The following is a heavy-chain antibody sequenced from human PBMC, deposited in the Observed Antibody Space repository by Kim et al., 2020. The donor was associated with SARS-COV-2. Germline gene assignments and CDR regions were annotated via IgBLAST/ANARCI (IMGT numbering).Heavy chain of an antibody. D-gene: IGHD3-3*01. J-gene: IGHJ2*01. CDR1: GGPISSYY. CDR3: ARDHREWLQYTANWYFDL. CDR2: IYYSGST. V-gene: IGHV4-59*01. Sequence: SETLSLTCTVSGGPISSYYWSWIRQPPGKGLEWIGYIYYSGSTNYNPSLKSRVTISVDTSKNQFSLKLSSVTAADTAVYYCARDHREWLQYTANWYFDLWVRGTLVTVSS.